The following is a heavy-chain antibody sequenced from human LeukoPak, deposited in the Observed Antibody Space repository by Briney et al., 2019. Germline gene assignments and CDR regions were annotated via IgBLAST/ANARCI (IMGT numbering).Heavy chain of an antibody. Sequence: SETLSLTCTVSGGSIGSYYWSWIRRPPGKGLEWIAYVYYSGSTFYNPSLRSRATISVDTSKNQFSLKLSSVTAADTAIYYCTTYNYGLDAFDIWGRGTMVTVSS. J-gene: IGHJ3*02. CDR2: VYYSGST. V-gene: IGHV4-59*12. CDR1: GGSIGSYY. D-gene: IGHD5-18*01. CDR3: TTYNYGLDAFDI.